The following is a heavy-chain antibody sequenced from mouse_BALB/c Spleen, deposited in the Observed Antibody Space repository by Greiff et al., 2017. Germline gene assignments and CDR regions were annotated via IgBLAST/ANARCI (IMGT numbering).Heavy chain of an antibody. CDR1: GFNIKDTY. J-gene: IGHJ4*01. D-gene: IGHD1-1*01. V-gene: IGHV14-3*02. CDR2: IDPANGNT. Sequence: VQLKQSGAELVKPGASVKLSCTASGFNIKDTYMHWVKQRPEQGLEWIGRIDPANGNTKYDPKFQGKATITADTSSNTAYLQLSSLTSEDTAVYYCARFTTVCMDYWGQGTSVTVSS. CDR3: ARFTTVCMDY.